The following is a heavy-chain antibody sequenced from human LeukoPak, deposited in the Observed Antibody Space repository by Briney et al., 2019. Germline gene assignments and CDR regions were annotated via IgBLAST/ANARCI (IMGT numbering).Heavy chain of an antibody. Sequence: PAGGSLRLSCAASGFTFSSYAMHRVRLAPGKGLEWVAVISYDGSNKYYADSVKGRFTISRDNSKNTLYLQMNSLRAEDTAEYYCARDRYRGRGYFDYWGQGTLVTVSS. V-gene: IGHV3-30-3*01. D-gene: IGHD1-1*01. CDR2: ISYDGSNK. CDR1: GFTFSSYA. CDR3: ARDRYRGRGYFDY. J-gene: IGHJ4*02.